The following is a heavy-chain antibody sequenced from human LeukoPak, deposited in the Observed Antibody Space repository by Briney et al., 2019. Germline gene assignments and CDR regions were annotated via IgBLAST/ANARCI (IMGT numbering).Heavy chain of an antibody. V-gene: IGHV1-2*02. D-gene: IGHD6-19*01. J-gene: IGHJ6*02. CDR3: ARVNYRSGFFRNFYYYGMDV. CDR2: INPNSGGT. Sequence: ASVKVSCKASGYTFSDYYIHWVRQGPGHGLEWMGGINPNSGGTEYAKRFQGRVNMPRETSNTTAYMELSRLRSDDTAVYYCARVNYRSGFFRNFYYYGMDVWGQGTTVTVSS. CDR1: GYTFSDYY.